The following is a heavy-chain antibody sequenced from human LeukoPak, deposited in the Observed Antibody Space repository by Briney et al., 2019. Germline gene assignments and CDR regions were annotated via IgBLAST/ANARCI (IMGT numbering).Heavy chain of an antibody. Sequence: SETLSLTCTVSGGFISSYYWSWIRQPPGKGLEWIGYFYASGTTSYNPSLESRVSISVDTSKNQFSLKLNSVTAADTAVYYCATATLRSARWDYWGQGTLVTVSS. CDR2: FYASGTT. V-gene: IGHV4-4*09. CDR3: ATATLRSARWDY. CDR1: GGFISSYY. J-gene: IGHJ4*02. D-gene: IGHD6-13*01.